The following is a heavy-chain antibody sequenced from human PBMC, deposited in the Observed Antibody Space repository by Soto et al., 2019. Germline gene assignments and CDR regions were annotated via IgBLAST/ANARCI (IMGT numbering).Heavy chain of an antibody. D-gene: IGHD2-8*01. CDR2: IYYSGNT. CDR3: ARRYAGNFDY. CDR1: GGSISSGGYY. Sequence: SETLSLTCTVSGGSISSGGYYWSWIRQHPGKGLEWIGYIYYSGNTYYNPSLKSRVTISIDTSKNQFSLKLSSVTAADTAVYYCARRYAGNFDYWGQGTLVTV. V-gene: IGHV4-31*03. J-gene: IGHJ4*02.